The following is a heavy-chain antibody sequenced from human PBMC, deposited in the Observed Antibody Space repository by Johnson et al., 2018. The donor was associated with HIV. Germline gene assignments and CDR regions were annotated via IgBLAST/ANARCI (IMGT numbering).Heavy chain of an antibody. CDR1: GFTFRNYD. Sequence: QVQLVESGGGVVQPGGSLRLSCGGSGFTFRNYDLHWVRQAPGKGLEWVAVILYDGTKNYYPDSEKGRFTMSRDNSNNTVYLQMNRLGVEDTAVYYCARACSGGTCYRNRLAFDIWGQGTMVTVSS. J-gene: IGHJ3*02. V-gene: IGHV3-30-3*01. CDR2: ILYDGTKN. CDR3: ARACSGGTCYRNRLAFDI. D-gene: IGHD2-15*01.